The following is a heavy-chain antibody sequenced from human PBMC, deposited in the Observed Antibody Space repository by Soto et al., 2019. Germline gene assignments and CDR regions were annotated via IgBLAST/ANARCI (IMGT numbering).Heavy chain of an antibody. V-gene: IGHV4-30-2*01. CDR2: IYHGGST. CDR1: GGSISSGGYS. Sequence: QLQLQESGSGLVKPSQTLSLSCAVSGGSISSGGYSWSWIRQPPGKGLEWIGHIYHGGSTHYNPSLRSRVTISVDMTKTHFALKRSSVTAADTAVYDCARGGSRFYAMDVWGQGTTVTV. J-gene: IGHJ6*02. CDR3: ARGGSRFYAMDV.